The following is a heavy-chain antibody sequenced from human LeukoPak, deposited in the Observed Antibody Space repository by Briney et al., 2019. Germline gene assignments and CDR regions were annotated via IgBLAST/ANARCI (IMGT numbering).Heavy chain of an antibody. Sequence: GGSLRLSCAASGFPFSDSWMNWVRQAPGKGPEWVAIIKQDGSEKFYVDSVKGRFTISRDNAKNSLDLQMSSLRAKDTAVYYCARGPMIYSRTSPWFCLDYWGQGTLVTVSS. D-gene: IGHD2-2*01. CDR1: GFPFSDSW. J-gene: IGHJ4*02. V-gene: IGHV3-7*01. CDR2: IKQDGSEK. CDR3: ARGPMIYSRTSPWFCLDY.